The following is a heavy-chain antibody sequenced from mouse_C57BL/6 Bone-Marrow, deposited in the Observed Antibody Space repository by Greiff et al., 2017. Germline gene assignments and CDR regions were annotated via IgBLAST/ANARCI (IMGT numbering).Heavy chain of an antibody. J-gene: IGHJ3*01. Sequence: EVQLVESGGDLVKPGGSLQLSCAASGFTFSSYGMSWVRQTPDKRLAWVATISSGGSYTYYPDSVKGRFTISRDNAKNTLYLQMSSLKSEDTAMYYCARHNTTVQFAYWGQGTLVTVSA. D-gene: IGHD1-1*01. V-gene: IGHV5-6*01. CDR1: GFTFSSYG. CDR3: ARHNTTVQFAY. CDR2: ISSGGSYT.